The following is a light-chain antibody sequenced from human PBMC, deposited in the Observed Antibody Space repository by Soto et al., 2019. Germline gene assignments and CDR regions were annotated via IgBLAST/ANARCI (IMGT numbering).Light chain of an antibody. CDR2: WAS. Sequence: DIVLTQSPDSLAVSLGERATINCRSSQSVFHSSNNQNYLAWFQHKSGQPPKLLFYWASTRFSGVPDRFSGSGSGTDFTLTISSLQAEDVAVYYCHQYYVAPRTFGQGTKVDIK. CDR3: HQYYVAPRT. J-gene: IGKJ1*01. CDR1: QSVFHSSNNQNY. V-gene: IGKV4-1*01.